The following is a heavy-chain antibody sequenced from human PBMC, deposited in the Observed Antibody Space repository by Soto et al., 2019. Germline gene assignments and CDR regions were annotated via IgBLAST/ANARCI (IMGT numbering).Heavy chain of an antibody. Sequence: QVTLKETGPVLVKPTETLTLTCTVSGFSLSNARMGVSWIRQPPGKALEWLAHIFSNDEKSYSTSLKSRLTISNDTSKSQVVLTMTNKDPVDTATYYCALNSGYPRNWFDPWGQGTLVTVSS. V-gene: IGHV2-26*01. J-gene: IGHJ5*02. CDR3: ALNSGYPRNWFDP. CDR1: GFSLSNARMG. D-gene: IGHD3-22*01. CDR2: IFSNDEK.